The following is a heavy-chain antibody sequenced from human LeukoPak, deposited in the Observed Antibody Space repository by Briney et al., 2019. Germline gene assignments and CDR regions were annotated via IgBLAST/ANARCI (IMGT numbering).Heavy chain of an antibody. V-gene: IGHV5-51*01. Sequence: GESLKISCKGSGYSFTNNWIGWVGQMPGKGLEWMGITYPGDSNTRYSPSFQGQVTISADKSISSAYLQWSSLKASDTAMYYCVRSPACSSGTCYPNWFDPWGQGTLVTVSS. CDR2: TYPGDSNT. CDR3: VRSPACSSGTCYPNWFDP. J-gene: IGHJ5*02. D-gene: IGHD2-15*01. CDR1: GYSFTNNW.